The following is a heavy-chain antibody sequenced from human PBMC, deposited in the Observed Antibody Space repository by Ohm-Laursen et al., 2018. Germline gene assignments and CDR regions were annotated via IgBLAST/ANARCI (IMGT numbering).Heavy chain of an antibody. V-gene: IGHV3-33*01. CDR3: AGDFFGEFSIDY. CDR2: IWYDGSNK. Sequence: SLRLSCSASGFTFSSYGMHWVRQAPGKGLEWVAVIWYDGSNKYYADSVKGRFTISRDNSKNTLYLQMNSLRAEDTAVYYCAGDFFGEFSIDYWGQGTLVTVSS. D-gene: IGHD3-10*01. J-gene: IGHJ4*02. CDR1: GFTFSSYG.